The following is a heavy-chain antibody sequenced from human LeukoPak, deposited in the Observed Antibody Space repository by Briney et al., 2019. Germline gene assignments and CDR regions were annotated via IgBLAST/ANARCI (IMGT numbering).Heavy chain of an antibody. V-gene: IGHV3-23*01. D-gene: IGHD2-2*01. CDR2: ISGSGGST. J-gene: IGHJ4*02. Sequence: GGSLRLSCAASGFTFTNYAMSWVRQAPGKGLEWVSGISGSGGSTYYADSVKGRLTISRDNSKNTLYLQMNSLRAEDTAIYYCARDPRRVVPAAFFFDYWGEGTLVTVSS. CDR1: GFTFTNYA. CDR3: ARDPRRVVPAAFFFDY.